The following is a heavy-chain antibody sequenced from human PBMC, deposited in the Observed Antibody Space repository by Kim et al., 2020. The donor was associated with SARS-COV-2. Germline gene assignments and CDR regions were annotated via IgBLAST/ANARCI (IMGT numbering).Heavy chain of an antibody. Sequence: DSVKGRFTISRDNSKNTLYLQMNSLRAEDTAVYYCAKATGYSSTLRMDVWGQGTTVTVSS. J-gene: IGHJ6*02. V-gene: IGHV3-23*01. CDR3: AKATGYSSTLRMDV. D-gene: IGHD6-13*01.